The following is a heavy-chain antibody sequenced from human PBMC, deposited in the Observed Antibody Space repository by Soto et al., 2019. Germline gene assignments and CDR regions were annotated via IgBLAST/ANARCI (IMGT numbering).Heavy chain of an antibody. CDR2: ITGSGRDT. CDR1: GFTFSSYA. Sequence: PGGSLRLSCAASGFTFSSYAMSWVRQAPGKGLDWVSGITGSGRDTYYADSVKGRFTISRDNSKNMVFLQMNSLGAEDTALYYCAKNGLDNSPSAIDSWGPGTLVTVSS. J-gene: IGHJ4*02. V-gene: IGHV3-23*01. D-gene: IGHD2-8*01. CDR3: AKNGLDNSPSAIDS.